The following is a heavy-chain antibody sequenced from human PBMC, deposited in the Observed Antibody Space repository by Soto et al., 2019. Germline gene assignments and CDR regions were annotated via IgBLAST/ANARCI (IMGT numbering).Heavy chain of an antibody. CDR2: INAGNGNT. CDR1: GYTFTSYA. Sequence: GASVKVSCKASGYTFTSYAMHWVRQAPGQRLEWMGWINAGNGNTEYSQKFQGRVTITRDTSASTAYMELSSLRSEDTAVYYCATDPRGGATHDYWGQGTLVTVSS. CDR3: ATDPRGGATHDY. J-gene: IGHJ4*02. D-gene: IGHD1-26*01. V-gene: IGHV1-3*01.